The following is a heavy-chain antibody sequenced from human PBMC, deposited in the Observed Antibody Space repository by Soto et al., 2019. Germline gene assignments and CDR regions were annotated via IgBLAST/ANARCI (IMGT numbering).Heavy chain of an antibody. CDR2: IHYGGNT. CDR3: ARRGDGYPYYFDY. CDR1: GDSISGYY. Sequence: SETLSLTCTVSGDSISGYYWSWIRQPPGKGLEWIGYIHYGGNTNYNLSLKSRVTISVDSSKNQFSLKLNSVTAADTAVYYCARRGDGYPYYFDYRGQGTLVTVSS. J-gene: IGHJ4*02. D-gene: IGHD5-18*01. V-gene: IGHV4-59*08.